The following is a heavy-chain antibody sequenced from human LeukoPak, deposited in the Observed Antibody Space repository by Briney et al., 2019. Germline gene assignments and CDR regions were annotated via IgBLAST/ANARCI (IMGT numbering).Heavy chain of an antibody. V-gene: IGHV3-23*01. Sequence: GGSLRLSCAASGFTFSTYAMSWVRQAPGKGLEWVSAVSAGGSGTYYADSVKGRFTISRDNSKNTLYLQLSSLRPEDTAVYYCAKKGQGYYLDYWGQGILVTVSS. J-gene: IGHJ4*02. CDR2: VSAGGSGT. CDR1: GFTFSTYA. CDR3: AKKGQGYYLDY.